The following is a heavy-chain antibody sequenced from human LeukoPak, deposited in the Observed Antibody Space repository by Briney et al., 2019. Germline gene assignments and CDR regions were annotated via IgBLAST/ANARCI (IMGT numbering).Heavy chain of an antibody. V-gene: IGHV3-7*01. CDR2: IGQDGSQK. Sequence: GGSLRLSCAASGFTFSSYWMSWVRQAPGKGLEWVATIGQDGSQKYYVDSVKGRFTTSRDNAKNSLYLQMNSLRAEDTAVYYCARESGSVTSEVDFDYWGQGTLVTVSS. CDR3: ARESGSVTSEVDFDY. D-gene: IGHD4-17*01. CDR1: GFTFSSYW. J-gene: IGHJ4*02.